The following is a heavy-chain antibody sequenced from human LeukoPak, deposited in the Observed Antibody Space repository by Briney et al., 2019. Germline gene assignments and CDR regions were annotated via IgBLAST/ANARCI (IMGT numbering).Heavy chain of an antibody. Sequence: ASVKVSCKASGGTFSSYAISWVRQAPGQGLEWMGGIIPIFGTANYAQKFQGRVTITTDESTSTAYMELSSLRSEDTAVYYCARDLWYYDSSGYSLGFDYWGQGTLVTVSS. CDR2: IIPIFGTA. V-gene: IGHV1-69*05. CDR3: ARDLWYYDSSGYSLGFDY. CDR1: GGTFSSYA. D-gene: IGHD3-22*01. J-gene: IGHJ4*02.